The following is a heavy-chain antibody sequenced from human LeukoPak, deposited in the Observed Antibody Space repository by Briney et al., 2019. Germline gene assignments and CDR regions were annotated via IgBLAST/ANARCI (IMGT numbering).Heavy chain of an antibody. CDR2: ISGRGGST. D-gene: IGHD1-14*01. Sequence: GGSLRLSCAASGFTFSSYAMSWVRQARGKGLEWVSDISGRGGSTHYAGSVKGRFTISRDNSKNTLYLQMNRLRAEDTARYYCAKREGGGNGPYSDYWGQGTLVTVSP. CDR1: GFTFSSYA. CDR3: AKREGGGNGPYSDY. V-gene: IGHV3-23*01. J-gene: IGHJ4*02.